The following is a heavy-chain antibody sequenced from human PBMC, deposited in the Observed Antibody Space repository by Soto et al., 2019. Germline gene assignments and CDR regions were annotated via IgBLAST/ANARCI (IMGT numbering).Heavy chain of an antibody. CDR1: GFTFSSYA. V-gene: IGHV3-30-3*01. CDR3: ARQLWSKVLNYYYGMDV. CDR2: ISYDGSNK. D-gene: IGHD5-18*01. J-gene: IGHJ6*02. Sequence: GGSLRLSCAASGFTFSSYAMHWVRQAPGKGLEWVAVISYDGSNKYYADSVKGRFTISRDNSKNTLYLQMNSLRAEDTAVYYCARQLWSKVLNYYYGMDVWGQGTTVTVSS.